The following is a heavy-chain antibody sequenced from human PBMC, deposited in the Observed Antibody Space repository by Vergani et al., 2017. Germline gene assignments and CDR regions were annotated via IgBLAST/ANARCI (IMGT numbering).Heavy chain of an antibody. D-gene: IGHD1-1*01. J-gene: IGHJ6*02. V-gene: IGHV1-3*01. Sequence: QVQLVQSGAEVKKPGASVKVSCKASGYTFTSYAMHWVRQAPGQRLEWMGWINAGNGNTKYSQKFQGRVTITRDTSASTAYMELSSLRSEDTAVYYCARVRVRYSGYYYYGMDVWGQGTTVTVSS. CDR1: GYTFTSYA. CDR2: INAGNGNT. CDR3: ARVRVRYSGYYYYGMDV.